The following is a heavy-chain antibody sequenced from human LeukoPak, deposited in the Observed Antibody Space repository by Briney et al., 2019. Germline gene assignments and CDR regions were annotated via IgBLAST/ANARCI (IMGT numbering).Heavy chain of an antibody. V-gene: IGHV4-59*01. CDR3: ARGIVVSAARFDP. CDR2: IYYSGST. D-gene: IGHD2-2*01. J-gene: IGHJ5*02. CDR1: GGSISSYY. Sequence: SETLSLTCTVSGGSISSYYWSWIRQPPGKGLEWIGYIYYSGSTNYNPSLKSRVTISVDTSKNQFSLKLSSVTAVDTAVYYCARGIVVSAARFDPWGQGTLVTVSS.